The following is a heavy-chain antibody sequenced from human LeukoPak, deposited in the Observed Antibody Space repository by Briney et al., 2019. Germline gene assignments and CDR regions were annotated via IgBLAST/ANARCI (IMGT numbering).Heavy chain of an antibody. J-gene: IGHJ3*02. Sequence: SETLSLTCTVSGGSISSSSYYWGWIRQPPGKGLEWIGSIYYSGSTYYNPSLKSRVTISVDTSKNQFSLKLSSVTAADTAVYYCARNILYYYDSSPDAFDIWGQGTMVTVSS. CDR2: IYYSGST. V-gene: IGHV4-39*07. D-gene: IGHD3-22*01. CDR3: ARNILYYYDSSPDAFDI. CDR1: GGSISSSSYY.